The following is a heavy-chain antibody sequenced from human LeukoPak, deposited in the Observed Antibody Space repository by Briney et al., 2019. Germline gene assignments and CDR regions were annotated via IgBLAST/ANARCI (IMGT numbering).Heavy chain of an antibody. J-gene: IGHJ4*02. Sequence: GRSLRLSCAASGFTFSSYGMNWVRQAPGKGLEWVSSTSSSSRYIHYADSVKGRFTISRDNAKNSLYLQMNSLRAEDTAVYYCARESTGGDLDYWGQGTLVTVSS. CDR3: ARESTGGDLDY. CDR2: TSSSSRYI. D-gene: IGHD7-27*01. V-gene: IGHV3-21*01. CDR1: GFTFSSYG.